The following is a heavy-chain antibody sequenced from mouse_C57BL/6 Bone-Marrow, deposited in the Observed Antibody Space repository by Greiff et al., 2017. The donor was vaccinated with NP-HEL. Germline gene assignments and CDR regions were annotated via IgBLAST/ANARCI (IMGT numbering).Heavy chain of an antibody. V-gene: IGHV1-39*01. CDR3: ATITTVVAKGNY. CDR2: INPNYGTN. CDR1: GYSFTDYN. Sequence: VQLKQSGPELVKPGASVKISCKASGYSFTDYNMNWVKQSNGKSLEWIGVINPNYGTNSYNQKFKGKATLTVYQSSSTAYMQLNSLTSEDSAVYYCATITTVVAKGNYWGQGTTLTVSS. D-gene: IGHD1-1*01. J-gene: IGHJ2*01.